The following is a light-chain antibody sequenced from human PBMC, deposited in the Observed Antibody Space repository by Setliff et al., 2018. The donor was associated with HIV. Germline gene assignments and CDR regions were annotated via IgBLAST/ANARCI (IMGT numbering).Light chain of an antibody. CDR2: STN. V-gene: IGLV1-47*01. Sequence: QSVLTQPPSASGTPGQRISISCSGGGSNIGSNYVYWYQQLPGTAPKLLIFSTNKRPSGVPDRFSGTKSGASASLAISGLRSEDEADYYCASWDDSLSVAAFGGGTKVTVL. CDR1: GSNIGSNY. J-gene: IGLJ2*01. CDR3: ASWDDSLSVAA.